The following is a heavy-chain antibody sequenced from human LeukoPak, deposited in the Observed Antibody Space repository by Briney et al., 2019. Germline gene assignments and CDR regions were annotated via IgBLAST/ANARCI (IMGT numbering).Heavy chain of an antibody. CDR1: GFTFSSYA. V-gene: IGHV3-30-3*01. CDR3: AIYQQEPRLGSDY. CDR2: ISYDGSNK. J-gene: IGHJ4*02. D-gene: IGHD2-2*01. Sequence: GRSLRLSCAASGFTFSSYAMHWVRQAPGKGLEWVAVISYDGSNKYYADSVKGRFTISRDNSKNTLSLQVNSLRADDTAVYYCAIYQQEPRLGSDYWGQGTLVTVSS.